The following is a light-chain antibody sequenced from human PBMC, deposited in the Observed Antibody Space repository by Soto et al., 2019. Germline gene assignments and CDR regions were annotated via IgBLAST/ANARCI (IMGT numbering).Light chain of an antibody. Sequence: QSALTQPASVSGSPGQSITISCTGTSSSVGGYNLVSWYQHHPDKAPKLIIYEGSKRPSGVSNRFSGSKSGNTASLTISGLQAEDEADYYCCSYAGSSMPGVFGGGTKLTVL. CDR1: SSSVGGYNL. CDR3: CSYAGSSMPGV. CDR2: EGS. V-gene: IGLV2-23*01. J-gene: IGLJ3*02.